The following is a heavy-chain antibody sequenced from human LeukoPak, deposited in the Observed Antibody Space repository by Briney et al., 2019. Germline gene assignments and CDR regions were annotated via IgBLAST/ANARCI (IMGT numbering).Heavy chain of an antibody. D-gene: IGHD3-9*01. CDR3: AKYKSGDYFDAGKRYYFDQ. J-gene: IGHJ4*02. CDR1: GYTFTSYG. V-gene: IGHV1-8*02. CDR2: MNATSGKT. Sequence: APVKVSCKASGYTFTSYGISWVRQAPGQGLDWMGWMNATSGKTGQAQKFQGRITMTRDTSISTAYMELSSLRPEDTAVYYCAKYKSGDYFDAGKRYYFDQWGQGTPVTVSS.